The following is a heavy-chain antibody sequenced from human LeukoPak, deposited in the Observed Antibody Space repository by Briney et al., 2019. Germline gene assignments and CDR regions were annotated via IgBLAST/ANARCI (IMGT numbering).Heavy chain of an antibody. CDR3: ARGTPLHSGSPLDY. D-gene: IGHD1-26*01. J-gene: IGHJ4*02. CDR1: GYTLTELS. Sequence: GASVKVSCKVSGYTLTELSMHWVRQAPGKGLEWMEGFDPEDGETIYAQKFQGRVTMTEDTSTDTAYMELSSLRSEDTAVYYCARGTPLHSGSPLDYWGQGTLVTVSS. CDR2: FDPEDGET. V-gene: IGHV1-24*01.